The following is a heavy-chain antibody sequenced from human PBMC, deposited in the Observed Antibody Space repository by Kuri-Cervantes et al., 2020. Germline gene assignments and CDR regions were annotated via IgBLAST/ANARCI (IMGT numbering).Heavy chain of an antibody. CDR1: GFTFSSYW. D-gene: IGHD3-22*01. J-gene: IGHJ3*02. CDR3: ARDQGSSGYYFFHAFDI. CDR2: IKQDVSQN. V-gene: IGHV3-7*05. Sequence: GGSLRLSCAAPGFTFSSYWTSWVSQVPGKGLEWVANIKQDVSQNYYVDSVKGRFTISRDNAKNSLHLQMNRLRGEDTALYYCARDQGSSGYYFFHAFDIWGQGTLVTVSS.